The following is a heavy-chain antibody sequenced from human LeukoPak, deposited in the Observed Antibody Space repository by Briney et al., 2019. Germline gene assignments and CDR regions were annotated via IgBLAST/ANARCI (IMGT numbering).Heavy chain of an antibody. D-gene: IGHD2-15*01. V-gene: IGHV3-23*01. Sequence: GGPLRLSCAASGFTFSSYGMSWVRQAPGKGLEWVSAISGSGGSTYYADSVKGRFTISRDNSKNTLYLQMNSLRAEYTAVYYCAKAGAVVVVAAKYFDYWGQGTLVTVSS. CDR3: AKAGAVVVVAAKYFDY. CDR1: GFTFSSYG. J-gene: IGHJ4*02. CDR2: ISGSGGST.